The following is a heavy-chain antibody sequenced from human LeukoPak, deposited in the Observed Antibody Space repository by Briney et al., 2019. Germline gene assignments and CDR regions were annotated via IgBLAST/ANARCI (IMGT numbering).Heavy chain of an antibody. Sequence: SETLSLTCAVYVGSFSGYYWSWIRQPPGKGLEWIGEINHSGSTNYNPSLKSRVTISVDTSKNQFSLKLSSVTAAETAVYYCARSAVAYFDYWGQGTLVTVSS. CDR1: VGSFSGYY. V-gene: IGHV4-34*01. D-gene: IGHD4-23*01. CDR3: ARSAVAYFDY. J-gene: IGHJ4*02. CDR2: INHSGST.